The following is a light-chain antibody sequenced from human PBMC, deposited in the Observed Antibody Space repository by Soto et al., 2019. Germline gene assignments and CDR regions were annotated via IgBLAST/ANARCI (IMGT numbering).Light chain of an antibody. CDR3: SSYAGSNNLV. CDR1: SSDVGGYNY. CDR2: EVT. V-gene: IGLV2-8*01. J-gene: IGLJ2*01. Sequence: QSVLTQPPSASGSPGQSVTISCTGTSSDVGGYNYVSWYQHHPGKAPRLMIFEVTNRPSWVPDRFSGSKSGNTDSLTVSGLQAEDEADYYCSSYAGSNNLVFGGGTKLTVL.